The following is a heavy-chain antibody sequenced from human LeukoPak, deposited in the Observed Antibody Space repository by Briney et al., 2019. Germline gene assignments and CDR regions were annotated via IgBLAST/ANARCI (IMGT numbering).Heavy chain of an antibody. CDR2: IKQEGSEK. Sequence: GGSLRLSCAASGFTFSSYWMSWVRQAPGKGGEGVANIKQEGSEKYYVDSVKGRFTISRDNAKNSLYLQMNSLRAEDTAVYYCAREGYYFDSSGYYYYFDYWGQGTLVTVSS. D-gene: IGHD3-22*01. V-gene: IGHV3-7*01. CDR3: AREGYYFDSSGYYYYFDY. J-gene: IGHJ4*02. CDR1: GFTFSSYW.